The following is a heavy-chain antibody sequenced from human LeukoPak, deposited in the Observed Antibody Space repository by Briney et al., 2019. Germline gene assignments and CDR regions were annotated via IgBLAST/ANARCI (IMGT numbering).Heavy chain of an antibody. J-gene: IGHJ3*02. CDR2: TYYRSKWYN. V-gene: IGHV6-1*01. CDR1: GDSFSSNSAA. CDR3: ARQDGYHDAFDI. D-gene: IGHD5-12*01. Sequence: QTLSLTCAISGDSFSSNSAAWNWVRQSPSRGLEWLGRTYYRSKWYNDYAVSVKSRITINPDTSKNQFSLQLNSVTPEDTAVYYCARQDGYHDAFDIWGQGTMVTVSS.